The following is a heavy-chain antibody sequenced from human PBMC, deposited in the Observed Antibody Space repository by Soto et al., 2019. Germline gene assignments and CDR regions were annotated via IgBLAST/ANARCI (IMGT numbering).Heavy chain of an antibody. J-gene: IGHJ5*02. CDR2: IYTSGST. Sequence: SETLSITCTVCGGSISSYYWGWIRQPAGKGLEWIGRIYTSGSTNYNPSLKSRVTMSVDTSKNQFSLKLSSVTAADTAVYYCARTHWEYSSSHCWFDPWGQGTLVTVSS. D-gene: IGHD6-6*01. CDR3: ARTHWEYSSSHCWFDP. V-gene: IGHV4-4*07. CDR1: GGSISSYY.